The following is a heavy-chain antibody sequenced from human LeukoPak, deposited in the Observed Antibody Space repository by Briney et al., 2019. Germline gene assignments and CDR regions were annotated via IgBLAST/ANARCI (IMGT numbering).Heavy chain of an antibody. CDR2: INPSGGST. CDR1: GGTFSSYA. D-gene: IGHD3-22*01. V-gene: IGHV1-46*01. CDR3: ARVTYYYDSHAFDI. J-gene: IGHJ3*02. Sequence: ASVKVSCKASGGTFSSYAISWVRQAPGQGLEWMGIINPSGGSTSYAQKFQGRVTMTRDTSTSTVYMELSSLRSEDTAVYYCARVTYYYDSHAFDIWGQGTMVTVSS.